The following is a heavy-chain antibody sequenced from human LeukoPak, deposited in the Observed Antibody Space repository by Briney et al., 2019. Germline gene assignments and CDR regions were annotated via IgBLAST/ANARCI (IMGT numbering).Heavy chain of an antibody. CDR2: ITSSSSFV. V-gene: IGHV3-48*01. Sequence: PGGSLRLSCVASGFTFSSHHMHWVRQAPGKGLEWLSYITSSSSFVNYADSVKGRFTVSRDNAKNSLYIQMNSLRAEDTAVYYCARDFWEVLNADDYLGQGILVTVSS. J-gene: IGHJ4*02. D-gene: IGHD1-26*01. CDR3: ARDFWEVLNADDY. CDR1: GFTFSSHH.